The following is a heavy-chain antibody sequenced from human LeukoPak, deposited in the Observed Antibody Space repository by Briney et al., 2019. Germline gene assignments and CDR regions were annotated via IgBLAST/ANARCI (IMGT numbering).Heavy chain of an antibody. J-gene: IGHJ6*02. CDR1: GFTFNSYT. D-gene: IGHD2-15*01. Sequence: GGSLRLSCATSGFTFNSYTINWVRQAPGKGLEWVSSISSSSSYIYYADSVKGRFTISRDNSKNSLYLQMNSLRAEDTAVYYCARCGGCQSYGLDVWGQGTTVTVSS. CDR2: ISSSSSYI. CDR3: ARCGGCQSYGLDV. V-gene: IGHV3-21*01.